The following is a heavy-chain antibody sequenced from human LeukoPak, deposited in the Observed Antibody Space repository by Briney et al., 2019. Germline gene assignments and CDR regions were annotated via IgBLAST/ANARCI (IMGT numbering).Heavy chain of an antibody. J-gene: IGHJ4*02. Sequence: VQPGGSLRLSCAASGFTFNSFAMSWVRQAPGKGLEWVSGISDNGNNIYYADFVKGRFTISRDNSKNTLYLQMNSLRVEDTAAYHCAKGRGANYYSSDYWGQGTLVTVSS. CDR2: ISDNGNNI. CDR1: GFTFNSFA. D-gene: IGHD3-10*01. V-gene: IGHV3-23*01. CDR3: AKGRGANYYSSDY.